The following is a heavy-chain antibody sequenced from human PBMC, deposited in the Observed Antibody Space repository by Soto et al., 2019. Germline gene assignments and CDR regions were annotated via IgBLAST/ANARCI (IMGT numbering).Heavy chain of an antibody. D-gene: IGHD3-3*01. J-gene: IGHJ4*02. V-gene: IGHV4-34*01. CDR3: ARGSLSTPTVLKRGFMIFFDY. CDR1: GGSFSGYY. CDR2: INHSGST. Sequence: SETLSLTCAVYGGSFSGYYWSWIRQPPGKGLEWIGEINHSGSTNYNPSLKSRVTISVDTSKNQFSLKLSSVTAADTAVYYCARGSLSTPTVLKRGFMIFFDYWGQGTLVTVSS.